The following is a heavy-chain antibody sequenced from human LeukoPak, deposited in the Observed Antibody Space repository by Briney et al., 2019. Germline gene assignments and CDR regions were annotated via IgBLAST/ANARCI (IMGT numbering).Heavy chain of an antibody. V-gene: IGHV3-48*03. CDR1: GFTFSDYE. Sequence: GRSLRLSCAASGFTFSDYEMNWVRQAPGKGLEWVSYISNSGSTIYYADSVKGRFTISRDNAKNSLYLQLNSLRAEDTALYYCARRGYFDYWGQGPLVTVSS. CDR2: ISNSGSTI. J-gene: IGHJ4*02. CDR3: ARRGYFDY.